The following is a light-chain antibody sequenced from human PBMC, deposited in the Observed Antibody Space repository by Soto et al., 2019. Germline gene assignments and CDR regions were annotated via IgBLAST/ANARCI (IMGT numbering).Light chain of an antibody. CDR1: QSVNIY. Sequence: ETVLTQSPATLSLSPGESTTLSCRASQSVNIYLAWYQQKPGQAPRLLIYNASNRATGVPARFTGSGSGTDFSLTISSLEPEDFAVYYCQQRDNWPFTFGPGTKVDI. J-gene: IGKJ3*01. CDR3: QQRDNWPFT. V-gene: IGKV3-11*01. CDR2: NAS.